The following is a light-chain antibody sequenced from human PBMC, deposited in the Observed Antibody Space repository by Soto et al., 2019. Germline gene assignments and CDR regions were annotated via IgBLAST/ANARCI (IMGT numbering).Light chain of an antibody. Sequence: HSDLTQPASGSGSPGQSITISCTRTSSDVGSYNLVSWYQQHPGKAPKLMIYEGSKRPSGVSNRFSGSKSGNTASLTISGLQAEDEADYYCCSYAGSSLYVFGTGTKVTVL. CDR2: EGS. V-gene: IGLV2-23*01. CDR3: CSYAGSSLYV. J-gene: IGLJ1*01. CDR1: SSDVGSYNL.